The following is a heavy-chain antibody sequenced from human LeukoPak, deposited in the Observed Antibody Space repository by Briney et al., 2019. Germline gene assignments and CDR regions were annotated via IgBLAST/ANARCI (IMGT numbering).Heavy chain of an antibody. CDR1: GFTVSSNY. J-gene: IGHJ4*02. Sequence: GGSMRLSCAASGFTVSSNYMSWVRQAPGKGLEWVSVIYSGGSTYYADSVKGRFTISRDNSKNTLYLQMNSLRAEDTAVYYCARVSPVAGSSSIDYWGQGTLVTVSS. CDR3: ARVSPVAGSSSIDY. CDR2: IYSGGST. V-gene: IGHV3-53*01. D-gene: IGHD6-19*01.